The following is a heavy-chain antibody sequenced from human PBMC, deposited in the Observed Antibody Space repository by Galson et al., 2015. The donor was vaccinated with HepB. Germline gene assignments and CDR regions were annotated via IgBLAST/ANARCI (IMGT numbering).Heavy chain of an antibody. Sequence: SETLSLTCTVSGGSISSYYWSWIRQPPGKGLEWIGYIYYSGSTNYNPSLKSRVTISVDTSKNQFSLKLSSVTAAVTAVYYCARRVSAPDYWGQGTLVTVSS. D-gene: IGHD2-8*01. V-gene: IGHV4-59*01. CDR3: ARRVSAPDY. J-gene: IGHJ4*02. CDR1: GGSISSYY. CDR2: IYYSGST.